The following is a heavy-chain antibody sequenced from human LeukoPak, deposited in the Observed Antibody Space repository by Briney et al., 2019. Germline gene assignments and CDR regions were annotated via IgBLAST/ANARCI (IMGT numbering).Heavy chain of an antibody. V-gene: IGHV4-39*01. J-gene: IGHJ1*01. D-gene: IGHD6-19*01. CDR2: IYYSGST. Sequence: PLETLSLTCTVSGGSISSSSYYWGWIRQPPGKGLEWIGSIYYSGSTYYNPSLKSRVTISADTSKNQFSLKLSSVTAADTAVYYCANIPQSSGWYEYFQHWGQGTLVTVSS. CDR1: GGSISSSSYY. CDR3: ANIPQSSGWYEYFQH.